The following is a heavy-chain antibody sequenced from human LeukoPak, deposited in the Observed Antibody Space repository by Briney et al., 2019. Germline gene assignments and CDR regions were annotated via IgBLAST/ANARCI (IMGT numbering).Heavy chain of an antibody. CDR3: VRNRYNLDV. V-gene: IGHV3-7*01. D-gene: IGHD1-1*01. J-gene: IGHJ6*02. CDR2: IKQDGSEK. Sequence: PGGSLRLSCAVSGLILSNNSMTWVRQAPGKGLEWVASIKQDGSEKYYVDSVKGRFTISRDNAKNSLYLEMYSLRAEDTALYYCVRNRYNLDVWGQGTTVTVSS. CDR1: GLILSNNS.